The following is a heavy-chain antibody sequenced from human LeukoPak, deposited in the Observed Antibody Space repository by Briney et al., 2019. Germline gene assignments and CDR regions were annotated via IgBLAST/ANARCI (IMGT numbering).Heavy chain of an antibody. Sequence: SVKVSCKASGGTFSSYAISWVRQAPGQGLEWMGGIIPIFGTANYALKFQGRVTITADESTSTAYMELSSLRSEDTAVYYCARGLHHGGSYPGYWGQGTLVTVSS. V-gene: IGHV1-69*13. CDR3: ARGLHHGGSYPGY. J-gene: IGHJ4*02. CDR1: GGTFSSYA. D-gene: IGHD1-26*01. CDR2: IIPIFGTA.